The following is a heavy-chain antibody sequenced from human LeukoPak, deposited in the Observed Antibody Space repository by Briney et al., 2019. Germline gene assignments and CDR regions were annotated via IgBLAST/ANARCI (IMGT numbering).Heavy chain of an antibody. D-gene: IGHD6-13*01. CDR3: AKLSAQHLVRKHDAFDI. V-gene: IGHV3-30-3*02. CDR1: GFTFSSYA. CDR2: ISCDGSNK. Sequence: GGSLRLSCAASGFTFSSYAMHWVRQAPGKGLEWVAVISCDGSNKYYADSVKGRFTISRDNSKNTLYLQMNSLRAEDTAVYYCAKLSAQHLVRKHDAFDIWGQGTMVTVSS. J-gene: IGHJ3*02.